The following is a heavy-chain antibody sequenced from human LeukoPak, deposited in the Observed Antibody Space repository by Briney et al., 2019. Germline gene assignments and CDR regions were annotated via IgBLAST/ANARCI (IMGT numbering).Heavy chain of an antibody. Sequence: ASVKVSCKVSGYTLTELFMHWVRQAPGKGLEGMGGFDNESGETIYAQKFQGRVTMTEDTSTDTAYMELRSLRAEDTAVYYCATGNYYDTSRYYQVYFDYWGQGTLVTVSS. CDR1: GYTLTELF. CDR3: ATGNYYDTSRYYQVYFDY. V-gene: IGHV1-24*01. J-gene: IGHJ4*02. CDR2: FDNESGET. D-gene: IGHD3-22*01.